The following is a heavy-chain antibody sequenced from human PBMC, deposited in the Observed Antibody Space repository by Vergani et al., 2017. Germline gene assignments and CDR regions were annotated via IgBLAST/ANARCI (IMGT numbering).Heavy chain of an antibody. CDR2: ISWNSGSI. J-gene: IGHJ4*02. CDR1: GFTFDDYA. CDR3: ASKGPGNGAFDY. V-gene: IGHV3-9*01. D-gene: IGHD1-1*01. Sequence: EVQLVESGGGLVQPGRSLRLSCAASGFTFDDYAMHWVRQAPGKGLEWVSGISWNSGSIGYADSVKGRFTISRDNAKNSLYLQMNSLRAEDTALYYCASKGPGNGAFDYWGQGTLVTVSS.